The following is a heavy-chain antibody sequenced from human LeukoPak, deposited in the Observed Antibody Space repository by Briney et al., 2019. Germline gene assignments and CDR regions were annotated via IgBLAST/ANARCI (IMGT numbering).Heavy chain of an antibody. Sequence: GGSLRLSCAASGFTFSSYSMNWVRQAPGKGLEWVSSISSSSSYIYYADSVKGRFTISRDNAKNSLYLQMNSLRAEDTAVYYCARGEYSYGLYYYYYMDVWGKGTTVTISS. CDR2: ISSSSSYI. J-gene: IGHJ6*03. CDR1: GFTFSSYS. V-gene: IGHV3-21*01. D-gene: IGHD5-18*01. CDR3: ARGEYSYGLYYYYYMDV.